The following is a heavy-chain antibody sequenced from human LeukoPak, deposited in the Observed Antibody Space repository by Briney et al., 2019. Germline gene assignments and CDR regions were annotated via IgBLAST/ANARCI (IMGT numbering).Heavy chain of an antibody. J-gene: IGHJ3*02. CDR1: GGSLSSGAYY. CDR3: ATARTSCSSSTCGMAFDI. V-gene: IGHV4-61*02. D-gene: IGHD2-2*01. Sequence: SETLSLTCTVSGGSLSSGAYYWSWIRQPAGKGLEWIGRIYTSGSSDYRSTNYNPSLKSRVTLSIDTSKRHFSLTLSSVTVADTAIYYCATARTSCSSSTCGMAFDIWGQGTMVTVSS. CDR2: IYTSGSSDYRST.